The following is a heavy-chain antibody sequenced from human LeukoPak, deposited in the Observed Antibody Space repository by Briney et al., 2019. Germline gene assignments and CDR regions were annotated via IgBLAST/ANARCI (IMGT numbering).Heavy chain of an antibody. D-gene: IGHD3-22*01. Sequence: GGSLRLSCAASGFTFSSYWMHWVRQAPGKGLVWVSRINSDGSSTSYADSVKGRFTISRDNAKNTLYLQMNSLRAEDTAVYYCARGGYYYDSSGYYSTDYWGQGTLVTVSS. V-gene: IGHV3-74*01. J-gene: IGHJ4*02. CDR1: GFTFSSYW. CDR2: INSDGSST. CDR3: ARGGYYYDSSGYYSTDY.